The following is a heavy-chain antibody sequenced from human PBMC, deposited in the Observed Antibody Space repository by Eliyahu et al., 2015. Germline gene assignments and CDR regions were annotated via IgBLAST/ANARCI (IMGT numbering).Heavy chain of an antibody. V-gene: IGHV3-11*01. Sequence: QVQLVESGGGLXKPGGSLRLSXAXXXFTFSDXYMSWIRQAPGKGLEWVSYISSSGSTIYYADSVKGRFTISRDNAKNSPYLQMNSLRAEDTAVYYCARVSTYYDFWSGPPSYWGQGTLVTVSS. CDR2: ISSSGSTI. CDR1: XFTFSDXY. D-gene: IGHD3-3*01. J-gene: IGHJ4*02. CDR3: ARVSTYYDFWSGPPSY.